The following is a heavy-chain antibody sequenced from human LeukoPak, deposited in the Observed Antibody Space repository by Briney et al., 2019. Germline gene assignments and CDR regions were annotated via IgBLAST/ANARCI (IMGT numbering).Heavy chain of an antibody. CDR2: IYYSGTT. J-gene: IGHJ5*02. D-gene: IGHD6-19*01. CDR1: GASFSSHCYY. Sequence: PSETLSLTCTVSGASFSSHCYYWGWIRQPPGKGLEWIGSIYYSGTTFYNPTLKSRVTISVDTSQNHFSLKLTSVAAADTAVYYCARVNPGNSHGWVSKWFDLWGQGSLVTVSS. V-gene: IGHV4-39*02. CDR3: ARVNPGNSHGWVSKWFDL.